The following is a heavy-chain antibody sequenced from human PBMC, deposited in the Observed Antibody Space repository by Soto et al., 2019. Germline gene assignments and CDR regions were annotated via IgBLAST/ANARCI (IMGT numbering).Heavy chain of an antibody. J-gene: IGHJ6*02. CDR3: ARATTSYYYYGMDV. CDR2: IGTAGDT. V-gene: IGHV3-13*01. Sequence: GGSLRLSCAASGFTFSSYDMHWVRQATGKGLEWVSAIGTAGDTYYPGSVKGRFTISRENAKNSLYLQMNSLRAEDTAVYYCARATTSYYYYGMDVWGQGTTVTVSS. CDR1: GFTFSSYD. D-gene: IGHD1-7*01.